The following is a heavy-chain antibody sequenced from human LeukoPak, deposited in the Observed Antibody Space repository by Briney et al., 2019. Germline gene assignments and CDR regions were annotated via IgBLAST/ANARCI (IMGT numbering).Heavy chain of an antibody. J-gene: IGHJ3*02. CDR1: GGTFSSYA. V-gene: IGHV1-69*04. D-gene: IGHD5-18*01. Sequence: GASVKVSCKASGGTFSSYAISWVRQAPGQGLEWMGRIIPILGIANYAQKFQGRVTMTRDTSTSTVYMELSSLRSEDTAVYYCARDFRIRWIQLWNVYGAFDIWGQGTMVTVSS. CDR3: ARDFRIRWIQLWNVYGAFDI. CDR2: IIPILGIA.